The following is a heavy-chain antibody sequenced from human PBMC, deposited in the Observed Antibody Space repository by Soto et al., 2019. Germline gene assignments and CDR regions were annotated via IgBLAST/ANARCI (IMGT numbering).Heavy chain of an antibody. Sequence: QVQLVQSGGEVKKPGASVKVSCKTSGYTFTTDGISWVRQAPGQGLEWMGWISGYNGDTNYAQKLQGRVTMTTDTSKATGYMELRSLRSYDTAMYYWSRLVSYNWFDPWGQGTLVTVSS. V-gene: IGHV1-18*01. CDR2: ISGYNGDT. CDR1: GYTFTTDG. CDR3: SRLVSYNWFDP. J-gene: IGHJ5*02.